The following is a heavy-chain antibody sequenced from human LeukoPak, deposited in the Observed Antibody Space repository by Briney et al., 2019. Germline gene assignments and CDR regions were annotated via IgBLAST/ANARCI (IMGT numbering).Heavy chain of an antibody. D-gene: IGHD3-10*01. CDR3: AKGRLPVYGVWFDP. J-gene: IGHJ5*02. CDR2: IFPSGGEI. Sequence: GGSLRLSCAASGFTFSTFAMIWVRQPPGKGLEWVSSIFPSGGEIHYADSVRGRFTISRDNSKSTLSLQMNSLRAEDTAVYYCAKGRLPVYGVWFDPWGQGTLVTVSS. CDR1: GFTFSTFA. V-gene: IGHV3-23*01.